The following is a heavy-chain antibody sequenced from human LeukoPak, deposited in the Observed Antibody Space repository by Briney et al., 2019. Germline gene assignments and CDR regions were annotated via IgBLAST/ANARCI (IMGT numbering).Heavy chain of an antibody. D-gene: IGHD3-22*01. J-gene: IGHJ3*01. CDR2: IYYSGPT. V-gene: IGHV4-59*08. Sequence: SETLSLTCNVSAGSINNYYWTWIRQPPGSRLEWIGHIYYSGPTTYNPSLRSRVTISIDTSTSQFSLKLSSVTAAGTAVYYCAHGSSGYNVFDVWGRGTVVAVSS. CDR1: AGSINNYY. CDR3: AHGSSGYNVFDV.